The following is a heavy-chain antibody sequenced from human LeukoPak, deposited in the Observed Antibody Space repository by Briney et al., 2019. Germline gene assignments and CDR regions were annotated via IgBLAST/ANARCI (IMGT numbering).Heavy chain of an antibody. J-gene: IGHJ6*03. CDR2: ISAYNGNT. CDR1: GYTFTSYG. V-gene: IGHV1-18*01. Sequence: ASVKVSCKASGYTFTSYGISWVRQAPGQGLEWMGWISAYNGNTNYAQKLQGRVTMTTDTSTSTAYMELRSLRSDDTAVYYCAGHILTGYGRGYYYYYMDVWGKGTTVTISS. D-gene: IGHD3-9*01. CDR3: AGHILTGYGRGYYYYYMDV.